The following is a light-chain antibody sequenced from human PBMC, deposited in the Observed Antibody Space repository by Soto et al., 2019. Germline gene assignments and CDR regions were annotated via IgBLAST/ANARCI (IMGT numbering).Light chain of an antibody. CDR3: SSYTRSILL. V-gene: IGLV2-14*01. CDR2: EVS. Sequence: QSALTQPPSASGSPGQSVTISCTGTNTDIGGHKFVSWYQQHPGKAPKLMIYEVSNRPSGVSNRFSGSKSGNTASLTISGLQAEDEADYYCSSYTRSILLFGGGTKLTVL. J-gene: IGLJ2*01. CDR1: NTDIGGHKF.